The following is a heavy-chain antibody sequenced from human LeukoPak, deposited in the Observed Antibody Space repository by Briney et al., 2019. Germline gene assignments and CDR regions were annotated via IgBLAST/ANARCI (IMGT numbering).Heavy chain of an antibody. Sequence: ASVKVSCKASGGTFSSYAISWVRQAPGQGLEWMGGISGYNANTNYVQKFRGRVTMTTDTSTSTAYMELRSLSSDDTALYYCARDLSLGRHDDGEPFDYWGQGTLVTVSS. CDR2: ISGYNANT. CDR3: ARDLSLGRHDDGEPFDY. V-gene: IGHV1-18*01. CDR1: GGTFSSYA. D-gene: IGHD4-17*01. J-gene: IGHJ4*02.